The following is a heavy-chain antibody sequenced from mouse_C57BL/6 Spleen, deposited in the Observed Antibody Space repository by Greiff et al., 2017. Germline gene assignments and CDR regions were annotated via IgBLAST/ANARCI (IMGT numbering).Heavy chain of an antibody. V-gene: IGHV5-6*01. Sequence: EVQLVESGGDLVKPGGSLKLSCAASGFTFSSYGMSWVRQTPDKRLEWVATISSGGSYTYYPDNVKGRYTIARDNAKNTLYLQMSRLKSEDTAMYYGARRGTVVAADYAMDYWGQGTSVTVSS. CDR1: GFTFSSYG. CDR2: ISSGGSYT. J-gene: IGHJ4*01. CDR3: ARRGTVVAADYAMDY. D-gene: IGHD1-1*01.